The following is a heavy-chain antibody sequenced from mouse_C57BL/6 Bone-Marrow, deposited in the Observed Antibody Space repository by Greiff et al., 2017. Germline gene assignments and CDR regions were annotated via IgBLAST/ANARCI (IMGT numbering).Heavy chain of an antibody. J-gene: IGHJ4*01. CDR2: SRNKANDYTT. CDR1: GFTFSDFY. CDR3: ARDDGYYEGNAMDY. Sequence: EVQVVESGGGLVQSGRSLRLSCATSGFTFSDFYMEWVRQAPGKGLEWIAASRNKANDYTTEYSASVKGRFIVSRDTSQSILYLQMNALRAEDTAIYYCARDDGYYEGNAMDYWGQGTSVTVSS. V-gene: IGHV7-1*01. D-gene: IGHD2-3*01.